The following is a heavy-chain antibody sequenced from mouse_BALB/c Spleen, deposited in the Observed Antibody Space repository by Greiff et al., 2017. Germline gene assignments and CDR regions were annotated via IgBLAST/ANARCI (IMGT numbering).Heavy chain of an antibody. CDR1: GYTFTDYA. CDR3: AREGGVRRAWFAY. V-gene: IGHV1S137*01. D-gene: IGHD2-14*01. CDR2: ISTYYGDA. Sequence: QVQLQQSGAELVRPGVSVKISCKGSGYTFTDYAMHWVKQSHAKSLEWIGVISTYYGDASYNQKFKGKATMTVDKSSSTAYMELARLTSEDSAIYYCAREGGVRRAWFAYWGQGTLVTVSA. J-gene: IGHJ3*01.